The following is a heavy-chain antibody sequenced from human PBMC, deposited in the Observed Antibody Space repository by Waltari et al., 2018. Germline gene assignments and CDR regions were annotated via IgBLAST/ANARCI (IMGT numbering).Heavy chain of an antibody. CDR1: VAPRTPYA. CDR3: ARGDRAPSGYGTELDY. D-gene: IGHD5-12*01. Sequence: QVQLQASGPVLLNPSQTLSRPATAAVAPRTPYACPWRRQPPGKGLEYIGYIYDSGATNYNPSLKSRITISIDTSMNQFYLKVTAVTAADTAVYYCARGDRAPSGYGTELDYWGQGTMVTVSS. J-gene: IGHJ4*02. CDR2: IYDSGAT. V-gene: IGHV4-59*01.